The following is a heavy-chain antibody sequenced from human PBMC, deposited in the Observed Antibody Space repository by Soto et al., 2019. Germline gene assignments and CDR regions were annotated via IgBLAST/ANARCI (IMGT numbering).Heavy chain of an antibody. CDR2: INPNNGDT. CDR3: AAPYGSGLNWFDP. V-gene: IGHV1-2*02. J-gene: IGHJ5*02. D-gene: IGHD3-10*01. Sequence: QVHLVQSGAEVKKPGASVKVSCKTSGYIFTAYYMFWVRQAPGQGLEWMGWINPNNGDTNYAQRFQGRVTMTRDTSSSIAYMELSRLRSDDTAVYYCAAPYGSGLNWFDPWGQGTLVTVSS. CDR1: GYIFTAYY.